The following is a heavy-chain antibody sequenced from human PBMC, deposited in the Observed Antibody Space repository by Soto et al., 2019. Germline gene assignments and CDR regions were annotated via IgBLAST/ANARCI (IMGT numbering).Heavy chain of an antibody. V-gene: IGHV1-3*01. Sequence: ASVKVSCKASGYTFTNYGVSWVRQAPGQRLEWMGWINAGNGNTKYSQKFQGRVTITRDTSASTAYMELSSLRSEDTAVYYCANSGSYLDAFDIWGQGTMVTVSS. CDR3: ANSGSYLDAFDI. CDR2: INAGNGNT. J-gene: IGHJ3*02. D-gene: IGHD1-26*01. CDR1: GYTFTNYG.